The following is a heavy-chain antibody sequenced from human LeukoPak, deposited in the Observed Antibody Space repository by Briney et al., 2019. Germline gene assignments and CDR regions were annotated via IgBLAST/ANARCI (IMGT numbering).Heavy chain of an antibody. J-gene: IGHJ6*03. CDR3: ARTTEGGYSYDYFYYYYMDV. Sequence: SETLSLPCAVYGGSFSGYLWSWIRQPPGKGLEWFGEINHSGSNNYNPSLKSRVTISVDTSKNQFSLKLSSVTAADTAVYYCARTTEGGYSYDYFYYYYMDVWGKGTTVTISS. V-gene: IGHV4-34*01. D-gene: IGHD5-18*01. CDR2: INHSGSN. CDR1: GGSFSGYL.